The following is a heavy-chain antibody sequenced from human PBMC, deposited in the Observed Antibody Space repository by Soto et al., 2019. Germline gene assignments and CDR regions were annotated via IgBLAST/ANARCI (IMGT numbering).Heavy chain of an antibody. CDR2: IFHSGNA. V-gene: IGHV4-30-4*01. CDR1: GGSISSGDYY. Sequence: KTSETLSLTCTVSGGSISSGDYYWSWIRQPPGKGLEWIGYIFHSGNAYYNPSLESRLSKSVDTSKNQFSLKLTSVTAADTAEYYCARYKDYYALDVWGPGTTVTV. CDR3: ARYKDYYALDV. J-gene: IGHJ6*02. D-gene: IGHD1-1*01.